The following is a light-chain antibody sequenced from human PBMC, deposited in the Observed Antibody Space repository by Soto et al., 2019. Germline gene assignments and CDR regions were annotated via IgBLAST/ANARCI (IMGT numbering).Light chain of an antibody. CDR1: SSNIGSNY. J-gene: IGLJ1*01. Sequence: QSVLTQPPSASGTPGQRVTISCSGSSSNIGSNYVYWYQQFPGTAPKLLIYINNQRPSGVPDRFSGSKSGNTAYLTISGLQVEDEAEYFCFSFTTTSTHVFGTGTKLTVL. CDR2: INN. CDR3: FSFTTTSTHV. V-gene: IGLV1-47*02.